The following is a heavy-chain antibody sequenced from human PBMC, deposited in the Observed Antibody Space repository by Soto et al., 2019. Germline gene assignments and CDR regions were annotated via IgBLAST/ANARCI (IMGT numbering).Heavy chain of an antibody. CDR1: GSTFTSYW. CDR2: IYPGDSDT. CDR3: ARQDGDNHNWFDP. J-gene: IGHJ5*02. V-gene: IGHV5-51*01. D-gene: IGHD1-1*01. Sequence: GEPLKISWKDSGSTFTSYWIGWVREISGKGLEWMGIIYPGDSDTRYSTSLQGQVNISADKSISTAYLQWSSLKDSDTGMYYPARQDGDNHNWFDPWRQGTLVTVSS.